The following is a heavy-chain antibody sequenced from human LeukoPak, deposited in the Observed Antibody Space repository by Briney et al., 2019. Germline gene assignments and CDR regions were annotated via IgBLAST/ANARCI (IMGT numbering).Heavy chain of an antibody. D-gene: IGHD3-10*01. CDR1: GGTFSSYA. V-gene: IGHV1-8*02. CDR2: MNPNSGNT. CDR3: ARGRGGSGSIWFDP. Sequence: GASVKVSCKASGGTFSSYAISWVRQATGQGLEWMGWMNPNSGNTGYAQKFQGRVTMTRNTSISTAYMELSSLRSEDTAVYYCARGRGGSGSIWFDPWGQGTRVTVSS. J-gene: IGHJ5*02.